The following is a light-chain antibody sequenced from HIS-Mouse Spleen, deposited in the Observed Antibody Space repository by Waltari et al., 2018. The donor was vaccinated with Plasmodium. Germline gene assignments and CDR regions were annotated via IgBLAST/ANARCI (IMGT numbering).Light chain of an antibody. CDR1: QSVSSY. J-gene: IGKJ5*01. V-gene: IGKV3-11*01. CDR2: DAS. Sequence: EIVLTQSPATLSLSPGERATLSCRAWQSVSSYLAWYQQKPGQPPRLLIYDASNRATGIPARVSGSESGTDFTLTISSLAPEDFALYYCQQRSNWPPTFGQGTRLEIK. CDR3: QQRSNWPPT.